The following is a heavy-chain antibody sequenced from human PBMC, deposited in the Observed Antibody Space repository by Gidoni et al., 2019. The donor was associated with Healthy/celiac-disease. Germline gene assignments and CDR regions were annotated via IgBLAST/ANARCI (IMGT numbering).Heavy chain of an antibody. D-gene: IGHD3-10*01. V-gene: IGHV4-30-4*01. CDR2: IYYSGST. J-gene: IGHJ5*02. Sequence: QVQLQESGPGLVKPSQTLSLTCTVSGGSISSGDYYWSWIRQPPGKGLEWIGYIYYSGSTYYNPSLKSRVTISVDTSKNQFSLKLSSVTAADTAVYYCARSKFWFGSGGWFDPWGQGTLVTVSS. CDR1: GGSISSGDYY. CDR3: ARSKFWFGSGGWFDP.